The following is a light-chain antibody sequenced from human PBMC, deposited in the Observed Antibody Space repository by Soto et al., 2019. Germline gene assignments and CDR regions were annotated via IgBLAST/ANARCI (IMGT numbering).Light chain of an antibody. J-gene: IGLJ1*01. CDR1: ASNIGNNS. CDR2: DDN. V-gene: IGLV1-51*01. Sequence: QSVLTQPPSVSAAPGQRVNISCSGSASNIGNNSVSWYQQLPGAAPKLLIYDDNNRPSGIPDRFSGSKSGTSATLGITGLQTGDEADYYCGTWDTSLPACVFGPGTKVTVL. CDR3: GTWDTSLPACV.